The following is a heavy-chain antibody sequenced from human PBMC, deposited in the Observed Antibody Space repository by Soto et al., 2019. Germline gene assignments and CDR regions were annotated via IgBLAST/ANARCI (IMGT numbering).Heavy chain of an antibody. CDR3: GKNAPVIVWLCDY. CDR1: GFTFSSYA. V-gene: IGHV3-23*01. D-gene: IGHD3-16*02. J-gene: IGHJ4*02. Sequence: GGSLRLSCAASGFTFSSYAMSWVRQAPGKGLEWVSTIGGGGGGTSYADFVRGRFTISRDNSKNTLYLQMNSLRAEDTAVYYCGKNAPVIVWLCDYWGLGPSVPTPS. CDR2: IGGGGGGT.